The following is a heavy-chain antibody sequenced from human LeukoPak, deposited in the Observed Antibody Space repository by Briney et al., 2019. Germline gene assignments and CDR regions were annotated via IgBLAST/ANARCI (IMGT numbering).Heavy chain of an antibody. CDR2: IYSTGSA. J-gene: IGHJ3*01. Sequence: SETLSLTCTVSGGSIRSFYWSWIRQPAGKGLEWLGRIYSTGSAHYNPSLNGRMSLSLDTSKSQVSLSLTSVTAADTAVYFCATDLVGASSDGFDVWGRGTTVIVSS. D-gene: IGHD2-15*01. V-gene: IGHV4-4*07. CDR1: GGSIRSFY. CDR3: ATDLVGASSDGFDV.